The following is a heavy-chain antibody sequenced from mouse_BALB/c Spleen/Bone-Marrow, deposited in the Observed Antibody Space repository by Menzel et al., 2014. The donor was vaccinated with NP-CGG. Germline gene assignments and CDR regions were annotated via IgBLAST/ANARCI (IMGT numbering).Heavy chain of an antibody. J-gene: IGHJ4*01. Sequence: DVMLVESGGGLVKPGGSLQLSCAASGFTFSDYYMYWVRQTPEKRLVWVATISDGGSYTYYPDSVKGRFTISRDNAKNNLYLQMSSLKSEDTAMYYCAREMAMDYWGQGTSVTVSS. V-gene: IGHV5-4*02. CDR1: GFTFSDYY. CDR3: AREMAMDY. CDR2: ISDGGSYT.